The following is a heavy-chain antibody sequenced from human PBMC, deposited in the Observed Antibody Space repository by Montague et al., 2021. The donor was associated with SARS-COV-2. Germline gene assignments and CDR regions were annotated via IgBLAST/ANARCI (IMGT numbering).Heavy chain of an antibody. D-gene: IGHD4-23*01. V-gene: IGHV4-39*01. CDR1: SGSISSRSYC. Sequence: SETLSLTCSVSSGSISSRSYCWAWIRQSPGKGLEWIGNICYGGSTYYNPSLRSRVVMSAETSKSQFSLKLYPVTAADTSIYYCAGRRDRSTVVSPAVFDLWGQGTMVIVSS. CDR3: AGRRDRSTVVSPAVFDL. J-gene: IGHJ3*01. CDR2: ICYGGST.